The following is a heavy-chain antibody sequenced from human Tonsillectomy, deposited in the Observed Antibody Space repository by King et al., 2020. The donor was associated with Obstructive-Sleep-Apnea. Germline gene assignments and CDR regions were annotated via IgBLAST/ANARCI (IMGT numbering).Heavy chain of an antibody. V-gene: IGHV3-74*01. CDR1: GFTFSSYW. Sequence: DVQLVESGGGLVQPGGSLRLSCAASGFTFSSYWMHWVRQAPGKGLVWVSRINSDGSTTTYADSVKGRFTIPRDNAKNTLHLQMSSLRAEDTAVYFCARDRDCRSTSCFFGLDVWGQGTTVTVSS. CDR2: INSDGSTT. CDR3: ARDRDCRSTSCFFGLDV. J-gene: IGHJ6*02. D-gene: IGHD2-2*01.